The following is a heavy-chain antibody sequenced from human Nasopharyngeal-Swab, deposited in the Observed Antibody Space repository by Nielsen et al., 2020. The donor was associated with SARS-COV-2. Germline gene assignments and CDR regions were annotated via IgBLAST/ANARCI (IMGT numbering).Heavy chain of an antibody. D-gene: IGHD3-10*01. CDR3: ARRKREEVRGVRYYFDY. V-gene: IGHV4-30-4*01. Sequence: WIRQPPGKGLEWIGYISYRGSTYYNPSLKSRVTISVDTSKNQVSLNLSSVTAADTAVYYCARRKREEVRGVRYYFDYWGQGTLVTVSS. CDR2: ISYRGST. J-gene: IGHJ4*02.